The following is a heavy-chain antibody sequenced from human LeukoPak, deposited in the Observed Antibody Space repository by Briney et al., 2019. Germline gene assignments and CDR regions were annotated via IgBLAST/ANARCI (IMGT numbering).Heavy chain of an antibody. J-gene: IGHJ3*02. CDR3: ARHIRVGIADALYAFDI. CDR2: IYTSGST. Sequence: SETLSLTCTVSGGSISSGSYYWSWIRQPAGKGLEWIGRIYTSGSTNYNPSLKSRVTISVDTSKNQFSLKLSSVTAADTAVYYCARHIRVGIADALYAFDIWGQGTMVTVSS. D-gene: IGHD6-13*01. V-gene: IGHV4-61*02. CDR1: GGSISSGSYY.